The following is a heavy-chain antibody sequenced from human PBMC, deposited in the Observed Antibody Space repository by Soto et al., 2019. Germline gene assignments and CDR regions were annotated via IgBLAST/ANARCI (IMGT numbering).Heavy chain of an antibody. CDR3: ARDEGGPESRMTLVRATVY. J-gene: IGHJ4*02. Sequence: QVQLVQSGAEVKKPGSSVKVSCKASGGTFSSYAISWVRQAPGQGLEWMGGIIPIFGTANYAQKFQGRVTINADKCTRTAYKELTSLRSEDKAVYYCARDEGGPESRMTLVRATVYWGQGTLVTVSS. V-gene: IGHV1-69*14. D-gene: IGHD3-10*01. CDR1: GGTFSSYA. CDR2: IIPIFGTA.